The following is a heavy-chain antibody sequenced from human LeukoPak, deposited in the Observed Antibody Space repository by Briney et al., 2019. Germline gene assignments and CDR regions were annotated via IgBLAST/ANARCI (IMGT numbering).Heavy chain of an antibody. CDR2: INPNSGGT. V-gene: IGHV1-2*02. CDR3: ARDRYCTNGVCYKGMDV. D-gene: IGHD2-8*01. J-gene: IGHJ6*02. CDR1: GYTFTGYY. Sequence: ASVTVSCKASGYTFTGYYMHWVRQAPGQGLEWMGWINPNSGGTNYAQKLQGRVTMTRDTSISTAYMELSRLRSDDTAVYYCARDRYCTNGVCYKGMDVWGQGTTVTVSS.